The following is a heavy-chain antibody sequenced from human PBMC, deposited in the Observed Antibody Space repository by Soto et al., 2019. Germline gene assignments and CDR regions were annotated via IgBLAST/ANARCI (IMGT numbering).Heavy chain of an antibody. CDR1: GFSLSNARMG. J-gene: IGHJ5*02. CDR3: ARISRQQLVRWFDP. V-gene: IGHV2-26*01. CDR2: IFSDDEK. Sequence: QVTLKESGPVLVKPTETLTLTCSVSGFSLSNARMGVSWIRQPPGKALEWLAHIFSDDEKSYSTSLKSRLTISKDTSKSQVVLSMTNMDPVDTATYYCARISRQQLVRWFDPWGQGTLVTVSS. D-gene: IGHD6-13*01.